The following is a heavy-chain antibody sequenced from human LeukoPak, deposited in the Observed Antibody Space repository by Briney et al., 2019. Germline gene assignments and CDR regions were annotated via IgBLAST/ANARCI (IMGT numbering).Heavy chain of an antibody. CDR3: ARTSGWYDC. J-gene: IGHJ5*01. CDR1: GDSVSSNSAA. D-gene: IGHD6-19*01. CDR2: TYYRSKLYN. Sequence: QTLSLTCAISGDSVSSNSAAWKWVRQSPSRGLEWLGRTYYRSKLYNDYAVSVKSRITINPETSKHQFSLQLNPLTPEDTAVYYCARTSGWYDCWGQGTLVTVSS. V-gene: IGHV6-1*01.